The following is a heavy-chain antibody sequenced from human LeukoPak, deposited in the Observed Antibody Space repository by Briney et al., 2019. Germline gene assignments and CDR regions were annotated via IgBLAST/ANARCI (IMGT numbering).Heavy chain of an antibody. CDR2: ISYDGSNK. J-gene: IGHJ4*02. D-gene: IGHD3-16*01. Sequence: PRGSLRLSCAASGFTFSSYGMHWVRQAPGKGLEWVAVISYDGSNKYYADSVKGRFTISRDNSKNTLYLQMNSLRAEDTAVYYCAGRLLDYWGQGTLVTVSS. V-gene: IGHV3-30*03. CDR3: AGRLLDY. CDR1: GFTFSSYG.